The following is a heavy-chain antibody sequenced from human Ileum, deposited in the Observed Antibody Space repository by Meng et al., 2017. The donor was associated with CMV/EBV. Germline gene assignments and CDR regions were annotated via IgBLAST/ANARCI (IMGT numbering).Heavy chain of an antibody. CDR3: ARDPVRSDSY. CDR2: INEDGSIT. J-gene: IGHJ4*02. CDR1: EFTFRSYW. V-gene: IGHV3-74*01. Sequence: GESLKISCAASEFTFRSYWKHWVRQGPGKRLVWVSHINEDGSITNYANSVKGLFTIFRDNTKNTLYLQMNSLRAEDTAVYFCARDPVRSDSYWGQGILVTVSS. D-gene: IGHD3-10*01.